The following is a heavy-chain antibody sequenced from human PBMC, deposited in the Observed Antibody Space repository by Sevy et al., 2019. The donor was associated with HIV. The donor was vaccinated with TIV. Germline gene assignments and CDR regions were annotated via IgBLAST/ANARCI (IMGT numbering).Heavy chain of an antibody. CDR3: SSQGERY. CDR1: GFPFNKEW. Sequence: GGSLRLSCSASGFPFNKEWMSWVRQAPGKGLEWVGRIKSKKDGGATDYVAPANGRFTISRDVSKNTLYLQMNSLKIEDTGFYYCSSQGERYWGLGTLVTVSS. D-gene: IGHD3-16*01. CDR2: IKSKKDGGAT. V-gene: IGHV3-15*01. J-gene: IGHJ4*02.